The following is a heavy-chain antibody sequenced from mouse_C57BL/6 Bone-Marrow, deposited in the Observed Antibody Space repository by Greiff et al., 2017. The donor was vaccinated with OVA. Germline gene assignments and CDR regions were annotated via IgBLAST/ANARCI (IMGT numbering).Heavy chain of an antibody. J-gene: IGHJ4*01. CDR1: GYTFTSYW. V-gene: IGHV1-61*01. D-gene: IGHD1-1*01. CDR2: IYPSDSET. Sequence: VQLQQPGAELVRPGSSVKLSCKASGYTFTSYWMDWVKQRPGQGLEWIGNIYPSDSETHYNQKFKDKATLTVDKSSSTAYMQLSSLTSEDSAVYYCAAGDTVVAKPYYYAMDYWGQGTSVTVSS. CDR3: AAGDTVVAKPYYYAMDY.